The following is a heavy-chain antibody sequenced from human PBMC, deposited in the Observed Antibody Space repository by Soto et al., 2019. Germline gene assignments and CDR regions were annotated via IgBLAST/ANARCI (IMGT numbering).Heavy chain of an antibody. J-gene: IGHJ4*02. CDR1: GFTFSNYG. CDR2: ISKDGSEE. V-gene: IGHV3-30*18. Sequence: QVQLVESGGGVVQPGRSLRLSCVVSGFTFSNYGMHWVRQAPGKGLEWVAVISKDGSEEYYADSVKGRFTVSRDNSRNTLYLQVNSLRTEDTAVYYCANETHSSGYGTYFDHWGQGTLVPVSS. D-gene: IGHD3-22*01. CDR3: ANETHSSGYGTYFDH.